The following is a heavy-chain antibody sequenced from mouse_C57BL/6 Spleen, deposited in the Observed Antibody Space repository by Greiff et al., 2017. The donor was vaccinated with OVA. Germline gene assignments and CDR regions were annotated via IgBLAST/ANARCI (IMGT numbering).Heavy chain of an antibody. D-gene: IGHD2-4*01. J-gene: IGHJ2*01. CDR1: GFTFSDYG. CDR2: ISSGSSTI. V-gene: IGHV5-17*01. Sequence: EVKLVESGGGLVKPGGSLKLSCAASGFTFSDYGMHWVRQAPEKGLEWVAYISSGSSTIYYADTVKGRFTISRDNAKNTLFLQMTSLGSEDTALYYCARGDYDVDYWGQGTTLTVSS. CDR3: ARGDYDVDY.